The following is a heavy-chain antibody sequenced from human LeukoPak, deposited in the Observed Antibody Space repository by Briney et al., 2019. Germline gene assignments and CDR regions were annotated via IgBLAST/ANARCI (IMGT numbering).Heavy chain of an antibody. V-gene: IGHV4-61*01. Sequence: SETLSLTCIVSGGSISSSSYYWGWIRQPPGKGLEWIGYIFYSGITNYNPSLKSRVTISVDTSKKQFSLKLTSVTAADTAVYYCARDSGSYPHWFAPWGQGTLVTVSS. CDR1: GGSISSSSYY. CDR3: ARDSGSYPHWFAP. D-gene: IGHD1-26*01. J-gene: IGHJ5*02. CDR2: IFYSGIT.